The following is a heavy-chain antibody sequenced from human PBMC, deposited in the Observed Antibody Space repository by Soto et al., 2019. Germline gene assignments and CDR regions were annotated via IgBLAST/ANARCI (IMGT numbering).Heavy chain of an antibody. CDR3: ASCLRISLDELDY. CDR2: IFYSGRS. J-gene: IGHJ4*02. CDR1: GDSIRIASYH. Sequence: SETLCLTCTVSGDSIRIASYHWSWIRQHPGNGMEWSGYIFYSGRSDYIPSVKGRICRSINTSNNEFSLNLMSVTAAGTDVYYCASCLRISLDELDYWGQGSLVTVSS. V-gene: IGHV4-31*03.